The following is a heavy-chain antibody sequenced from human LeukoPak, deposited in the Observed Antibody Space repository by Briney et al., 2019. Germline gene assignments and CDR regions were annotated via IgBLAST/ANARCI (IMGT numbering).Heavy chain of an antibody. CDR2: INSDGSNT. CDR1: GFTFSSNW. D-gene: IGHD1-26*01. V-gene: IGHV3-74*01. J-gene: IGHJ4*02. Sequence: PGGSLRLSCVASGFTFSSNWMHWVRQAPGKGLVWVSGINSDGSNTAYADSVKGRFTISRDYGKNTLYLQMNSLRAEDTAVYYCARGWGATWGPGTLVTVSS. CDR3: ARGWGAT.